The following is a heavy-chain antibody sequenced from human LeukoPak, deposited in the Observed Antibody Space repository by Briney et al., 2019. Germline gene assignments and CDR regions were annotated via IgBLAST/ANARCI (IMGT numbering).Heavy chain of an antibody. V-gene: IGHV3-30*03. D-gene: IGHD3-10*01. CDR3: ARGDYYGSGILINGNAFDI. Sequence: GGSLRLSCAASGFTFSSYGMHWVRQAPGKGLEWVAVISYDGSNKYYADSVKGRFTISRDNSKNTLYLQMNSLRAEDTAVYYCARGDYYGSGILINGNAFDIWGQGTMVTVSS. J-gene: IGHJ3*02. CDR1: GFTFSSYG. CDR2: ISYDGSNK.